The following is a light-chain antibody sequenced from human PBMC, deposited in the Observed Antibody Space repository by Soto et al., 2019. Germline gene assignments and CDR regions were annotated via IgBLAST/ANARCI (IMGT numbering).Light chain of an antibody. V-gene: IGKV4-1*01. CDR1: QSVLYSSNNKNY. CDR2: WAS. CDR3: QHYVYPQWT. J-gene: IGKJ1*01. Sequence: DIVMTQSPDSLAVSLGERATINCKSSQSVLYSSNNKNYLAWYQQKPGQPPKLLIYWASTRESGVPDRFSGSGSGTEFTLTIRRLEPEDFAVYFCQHYVYPQWTFGPGTKV.